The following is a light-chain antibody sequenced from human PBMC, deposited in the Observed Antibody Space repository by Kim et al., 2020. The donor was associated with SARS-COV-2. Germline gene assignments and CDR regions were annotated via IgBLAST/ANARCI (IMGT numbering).Light chain of an antibody. Sequence: SPRERATLPCRARPRVSINNLAWDQHKAGQAPRLLIYGAYSRATGSPDRFSGSGYGTDFTLIITRLEPEDFAVYYCQQYDSSLPVTFGQGTKLEI. CDR1: PRVSINN. CDR3: QQYDSSLPVT. V-gene: IGKV3-20*01. CDR2: GAY. J-gene: IGKJ2*01.